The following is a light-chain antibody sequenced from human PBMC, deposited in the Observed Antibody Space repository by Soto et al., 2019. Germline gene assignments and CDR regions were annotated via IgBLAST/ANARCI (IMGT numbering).Light chain of an antibody. CDR1: HNIERW. J-gene: IGKJ1*01. CDR3: QQFAISTT. CDR2: DAS. V-gene: IGKV1-5*01. Sequence: IQMTQSPSTLSASVGDRVTITCRASHNIERWLAWYQQKPGKAPSLLIFDASTLHSGVPSRFSGSGSGTDFTLTISSLQPDDFATYYCQQFAISTTFGQGTKVDIK.